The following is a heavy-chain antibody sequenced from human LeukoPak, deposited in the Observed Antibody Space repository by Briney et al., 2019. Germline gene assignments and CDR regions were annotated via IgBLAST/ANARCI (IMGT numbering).Heavy chain of an antibody. CDR2: MDPNSGNT. CDR1: GYTFTSYD. D-gene: IGHD3-10*01. J-gene: IGHJ6*03. Sequence: ASVKVSCKASGYTFTSYDINWVRQATGQGLEWMGWMDPNSGNTGYAQKFQGRVTMTRNTSISTAYMELSSLRSEDTAVYYCAIRYGSGEKYYYYYYMDVWGKGTTVTVSS. V-gene: IGHV1-8*01. CDR3: AIRYGSGEKYYYYYYMDV.